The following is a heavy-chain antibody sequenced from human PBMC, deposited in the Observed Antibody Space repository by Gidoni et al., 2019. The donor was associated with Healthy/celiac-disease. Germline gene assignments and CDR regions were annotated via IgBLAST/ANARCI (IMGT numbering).Heavy chain of an antibody. CDR2: IRSKANSYAT. D-gene: IGHD3-10*01. V-gene: IGHV3-73*01. CDR3: TRHAQMVRGVPYDAFDI. J-gene: IGHJ3*02. CDR1: AFTLRRSA. Sequence: EVQLVESGGGLVQPGGSLTLTCPASAFTLRRSAMHWVRQASGKGLEWVGRIRSKANSYATEYDASVKGKFTISRDDSKNTAYLQMNSLKTEDTAVYYCTRHAQMVRGVPYDAFDIWGQGTMVTVSS.